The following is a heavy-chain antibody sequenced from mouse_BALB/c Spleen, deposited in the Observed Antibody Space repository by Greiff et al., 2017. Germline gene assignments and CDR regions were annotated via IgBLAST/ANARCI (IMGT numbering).Heavy chain of an antibody. CDR1: GFNIKDTY. V-gene: IGHV14-3*02. J-gene: IGHJ4*01. Sequence: VQLQQSGAELVKPGASVKLSCTASGFNIKDTYMHWVKQRPEQGLEWIGRIDPANGNTKYDPKFQGKATITADTSSNTAYLQLSSLTSEDTAVYYCARSLYYGNSDYYAMDYWGQGTSVTVSS. CDR2: IDPANGNT. D-gene: IGHD2-1*01. CDR3: ARSLYYGNSDYYAMDY.